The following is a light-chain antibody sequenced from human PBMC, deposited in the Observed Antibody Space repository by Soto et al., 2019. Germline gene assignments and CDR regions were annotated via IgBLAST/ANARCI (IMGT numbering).Light chain of an antibody. CDR3: QQYGSSPSYT. J-gene: IGKJ2*01. Sequence: EIVLTQSPGTLSLSPGERATLSCRASQSFTSRNFAWYQQKPCQAPRLLLYAASSRATGIPDRFSGSGSGTDFTLAISRLEPEDFAVYYCQQYGSSPSYTFGQGTKLEIK. V-gene: IGKV3-20*01. CDR1: QSFTSRN. CDR2: AAS.